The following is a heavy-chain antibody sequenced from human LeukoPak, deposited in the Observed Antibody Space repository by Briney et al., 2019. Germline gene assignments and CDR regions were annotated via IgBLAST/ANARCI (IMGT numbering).Heavy chain of an antibody. CDR3: ASSLTPTRYCSSTSCYDAFDI. D-gene: IGHD2-2*01. CDR1: GYTFTSYG. CDR2: ISAYKGNT. J-gene: IGHJ3*02. Sequence: GASVKVSCKASGYTFTSYGISWVRQAPGQGLEWMGWISAYKGNTKYEQKLQGRVTMTTDTSTSTAYMELRSLRSDDTAVYYCASSLTPTRYCSSTSCYDAFDIWGQGTMVTVSS. V-gene: IGHV1-18*01.